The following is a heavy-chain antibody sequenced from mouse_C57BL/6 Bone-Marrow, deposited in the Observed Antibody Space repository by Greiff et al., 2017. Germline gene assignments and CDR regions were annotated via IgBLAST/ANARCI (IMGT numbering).Heavy chain of an antibody. CDR1: GFNIKDDY. V-gene: IGHV14-4*01. D-gene: IGHD1-1*01. CDR2: IDPENGDT. Sequence: EVKLVESGAELVRPGASVKLSCTASGFNIKDDYMHWVKQRPEQGLEWIGWIDPENGDTEYASKFQGKATITADTSSNTAYLQLSSLTSEDTAVYYCTTGYYGSSFFDYWGQGTTLTVSS. J-gene: IGHJ2*01. CDR3: TTGYYGSSFFDY.